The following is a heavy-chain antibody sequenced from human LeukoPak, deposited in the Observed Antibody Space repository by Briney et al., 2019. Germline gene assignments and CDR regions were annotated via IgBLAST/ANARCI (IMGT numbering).Heavy chain of an antibody. CDR1: GFTFNNYA. Sequence: GGSLRLSCAASGFTFNNYAMSWVRQAPGKGLEWVSGISHSGGTTYYPDAAKGRFTISRDNSKNTLYLQVNSLRAEDTAVYYCAKDTCSFLRSDWYFFDSWGQGTLVSVSS. CDR3: AKDTCSFLRSDWYFFDS. CDR2: ISHSGGTT. V-gene: IGHV3-23*01. D-gene: IGHD3-9*01. J-gene: IGHJ4*02.